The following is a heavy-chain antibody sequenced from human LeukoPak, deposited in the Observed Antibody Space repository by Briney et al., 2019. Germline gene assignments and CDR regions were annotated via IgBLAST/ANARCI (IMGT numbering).Heavy chain of an antibody. V-gene: IGHV3-7*01. Sequence: GGSLRLSCEASGFIFSNYWMSWVRQAPGKGLEWVANIKYDGSETYYVDSVKGRFTISRDNGKNSLYLQMNSLRAEDTAVYYCAGEWRGVGYCSGGSCYYFDYWGQGTLVTVSS. D-gene: IGHD2-15*01. CDR1: GFIFSNYW. CDR3: AGEWRGVGYCSGGSCYYFDY. J-gene: IGHJ4*02. CDR2: IKYDGSET.